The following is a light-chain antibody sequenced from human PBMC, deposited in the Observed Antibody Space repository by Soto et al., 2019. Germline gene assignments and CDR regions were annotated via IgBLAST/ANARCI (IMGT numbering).Light chain of an antibody. J-gene: IGLJ1*01. CDR1: SSNIGNNY. V-gene: IGLV1-51*01. CDR3: GTWDSSLSAGV. Sequence: QSVLTQPPSVSAAPGQKVTISCSGSSSNIGNNYVSWYQQLPGTAPKLLIYDNNKRPSGIPDRFSGSKSGTSATLGITVLQTGDEADYYCGTWDSSLSAGVFGTGTKLTVL. CDR2: DNN.